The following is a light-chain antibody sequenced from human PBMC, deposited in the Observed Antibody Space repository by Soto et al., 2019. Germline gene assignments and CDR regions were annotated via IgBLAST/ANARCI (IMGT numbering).Light chain of an antibody. V-gene: IGLV2-23*03. J-gene: IGLJ2*01. CDR1: SSDVRTYSL. CDR2: EGS. CDR3: CSYAGSSTFVV. Sequence: QSALTQPASVSGSPEQSITISCTGSSSDVRTYSLVSWYQQHPGKVPKLMIYEGSKRPSGVSNRFSGSKSGNTASLTISGLQAEVEADYYCCSYAGSSTFVVFCGGTKVDRP.